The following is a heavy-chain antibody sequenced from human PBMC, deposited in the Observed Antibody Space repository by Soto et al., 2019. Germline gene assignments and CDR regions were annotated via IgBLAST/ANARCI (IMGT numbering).Heavy chain of an antibody. CDR1: GGTFSSYA. V-gene: IGHV1-69*05. CDR2: IIPIFGTA. CDR3: ARGWEVPAATFDS. J-gene: IGHJ4*02. D-gene: IGHD2-2*01. Sequence: ASVKVSCKASGGTFSSYAISWVRQAPGQGLEWMGGIIPIFGTANYAQKFQGRVTMTRDTSISTAYMELSSLRSEDTAVYFCARGWEVPAATFDSWGQGTLVTVS.